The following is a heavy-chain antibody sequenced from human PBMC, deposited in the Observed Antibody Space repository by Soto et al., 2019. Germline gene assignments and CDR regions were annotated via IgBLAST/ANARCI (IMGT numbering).Heavy chain of an antibody. V-gene: IGHV1-3*01. CDR2: INAGNGNT. D-gene: IGHD3-22*01. Sequence: QVQLVQSGAEVKKPGASVKVSCNASGYTFTSYAMHWVRHAPGQRLEWMGWINAGNGNTKYSQKFQGRVTITRDTSASTAYMELSSLRSEDTAVYYCARVPRYDSSGYYDYWGQGTLVTVSS. CDR3: ARVPRYDSSGYYDY. J-gene: IGHJ4*02. CDR1: GYTFTSYA.